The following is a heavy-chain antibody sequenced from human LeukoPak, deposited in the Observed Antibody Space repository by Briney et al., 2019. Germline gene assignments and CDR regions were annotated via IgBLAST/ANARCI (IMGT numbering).Heavy chain of an antibody. CDR3: ARDDSDVGMAAAIYREGDYFDS. J-gene: IGHJ4*02. D-gene: IGHD5-12*01. CDR1: GFTFSRYA. V-gene: IGHV3-30*04. Sequence: GGSLRLSCAASGFTFSRYAMHWLRQAPGKWPEWVTVIAFDGNKKYYADSVKGRFTISRDNSRNTLFLQMNSLRAGDTAVYFCARDDSDVGMAAAIYREGDYFDSWGQGTLVTVSS. CDR2: IAFDGNKK.